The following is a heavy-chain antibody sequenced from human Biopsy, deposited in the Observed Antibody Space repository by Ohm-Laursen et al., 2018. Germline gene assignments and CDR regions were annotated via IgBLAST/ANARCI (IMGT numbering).Heavy chain of an antibody. Sequence: GSLRLSCAATGFTFATYGMSWVRQAPGKGPEWVSGISSTGNSTYYADSVKGRFTISRDNSKNTLYLQLNSLRVEDTALYYCAKDRRTMRVWYFDLWGRGTLVTVSS. CDR3: AKDRRTMRVWYFDL. CDR2: ISSTGNST. CDR1: GFTFATYG. V-gene: IGHV3-23*01. D-gene: IGHD4/OR15-4a*01. J-gene: IGHJ2*01.